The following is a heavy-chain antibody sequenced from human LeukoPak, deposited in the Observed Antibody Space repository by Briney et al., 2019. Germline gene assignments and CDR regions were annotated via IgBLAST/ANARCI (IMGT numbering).Heavy chain of an antibody. CDR2: IYLGDFDT. Sequence: GESLQISCQGSGYSFTSYWIGWVRQMTGKGLGWMGIIYLGDFDTRYSPSLQGQVTISADKSISTAYLQRSSLKASDTAMYYCARRSQSGPYSSSWYKPTDYWGQGTLVTVSS. V-gene: IGHV5-51*01. CDR3: ARRSQSGPYSSSWYKPTDY. J-gene: IGHJ4*02. CDR1: GYSFTSYW. D-gene: IGHD6-13*01.